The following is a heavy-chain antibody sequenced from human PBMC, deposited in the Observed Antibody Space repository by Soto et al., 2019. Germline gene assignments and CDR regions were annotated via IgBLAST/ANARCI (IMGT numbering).Heavy chain of an antibody. D-gene: IGHD2-15*01. J-gene: IGHJ4*02. CDR3: ARDEGWECGGGRCDPGGHY. CDR1: GGSVSSDSYY. V-gene: IGHV4-61*01. Sequence: QVQLQESGPGLVKPSETLSLTCTVSGGSVSSDSYYWSWIRQPPGKGLEWIGYMYYGGNINYNPSLKSRVTISVDTSKNQFSLKLTSVTAADTAVYYCARDEGWECGGGRCDPGGHYWGQGTLVTVSS. CDR2: MYYGGNI.